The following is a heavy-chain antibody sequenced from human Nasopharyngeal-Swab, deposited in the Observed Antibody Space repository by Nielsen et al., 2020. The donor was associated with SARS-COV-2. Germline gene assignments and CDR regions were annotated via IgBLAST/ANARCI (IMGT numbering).Heavy chain of an antibody. CDR2: IKQDGSEK. Sequence: VRQATGKGLEWVANIKQDGSEKYYVDSVKGRFTISRDNAKNSLYLQMNSLRAEDTAVYYCARDFYGSGSYYNAYGMDVWGQGTTVTVSS. V-gene: IGHV3-7*01. J-gene: IGHJ6*02. CDR3: ARDFYGSGSYYNAYGMDV. D-gene: IGHD3-10*01.